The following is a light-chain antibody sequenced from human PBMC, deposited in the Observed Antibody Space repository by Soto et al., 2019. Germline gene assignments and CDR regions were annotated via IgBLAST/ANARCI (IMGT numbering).Light chain of an antibody. V-gene: IGLV2-14*01. Sequence: QSALTQPASVSGSPGQSITISCTGTSSDVGDYNYVSWYQHHPVKAPKLIIYEVSNRPSGVSDRFSGSKSGNTASLTISGLQAADEADYYCSSYTSSSTEVFGTGTKLTVL. J-gene: IGLJ1*01. CDR3: SSYTSSSTEV. CDR1: SSDVGDYNY. CDR2: EVS.